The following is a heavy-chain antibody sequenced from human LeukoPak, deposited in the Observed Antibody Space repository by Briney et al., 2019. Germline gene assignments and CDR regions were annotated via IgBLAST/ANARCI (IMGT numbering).Heavy chain of an antibody. V-gene: IGHV4-34*01. CDR1: GGPFTTYY. D-gene: IGHD3-3*01. CDR3: ARGPKTYYDFWSGYYLFDY. J-gene: IGHJ4*02. Sequence: SSETLSLTCAVYGGPFTTYYWSWIRQPPGKGLEWIGEINHSGSTNYNPSLKSRVTISVDTSKNQFSLKLSSVTAADTAVYYCARGPKTYYDFWSGYYLFDYWGQGTLVTVSS. CDR2: INHSGST.